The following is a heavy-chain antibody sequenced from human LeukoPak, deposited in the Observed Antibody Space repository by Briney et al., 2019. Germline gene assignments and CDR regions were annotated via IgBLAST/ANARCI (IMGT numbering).Heavy chain of an antibody. D-gene: IGHD1-14*01. V-gene: IGHV4-59*01. CDR2: IYTSGST. J-gene: IGHJ3*02. CDR3: ARDRISINALDM. CDR1: GGSFDSKY. Sequence: PSETLSLTCSVSGGSFDSKYWSWIRQPPGKGLEWIGYIYTSGSTNFNPSLRSRVAMSIDTSKNQFSLKLTSVTAADTAVYYCARDRISINALDMWGHGTMVTVSS.